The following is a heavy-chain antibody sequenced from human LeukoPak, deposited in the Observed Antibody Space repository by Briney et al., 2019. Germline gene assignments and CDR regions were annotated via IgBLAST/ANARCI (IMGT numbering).Heavy chain of an antibody. V-gene: IGHV3-23*01. CDR3: AKDLSRAVAADWFDP. J-gene: IGHJ5*02. CDR1: GFTFSNYD. CDR2: ISDSGGST. Sequence: GGSLRLSCAASGFTFSNYDMSWVRQAPGRGLEWVSSISDSGGSTYYADSVKGRFTISRDNSKNTLYLQMTNLRAADTAVYYCAKDLSRAVAADWFDPWDQGSLVTVSS. D-gene: IGHD6-19*01.